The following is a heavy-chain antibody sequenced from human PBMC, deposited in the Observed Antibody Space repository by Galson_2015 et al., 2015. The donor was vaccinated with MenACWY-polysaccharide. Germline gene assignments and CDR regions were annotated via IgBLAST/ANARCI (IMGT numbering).Heavy chain of an antibody. CDR3: ARLTGPYSYYFYYMDV. CDR1: GYDFTTYW. D-gene: IGHD3-9*01. J-gene: IGHJ6*03. V-gene: IGHV5-51*01. Sequence: QSGAEVTKPGEFLKISCKGSGYDFTTYWIAWVRQMPGKGLEWMGIIYPGDSDSTYSPSFQGQVTFSVDKSITTAYLQWASLKASDTAIYYCARLTGPYSYYFYYMDVWGKGTTVTASS. CDR2: IYPGDSDS.